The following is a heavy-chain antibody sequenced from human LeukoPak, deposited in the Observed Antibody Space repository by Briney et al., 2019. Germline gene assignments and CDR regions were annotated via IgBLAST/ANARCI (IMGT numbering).Heavy chain of an antibody. Sequence: ASVRVSCKASGYTFAAYYMHWVRQAPGQGLEWMGWIDPNSGGTNYAQKFQGRVTMTRDTAISTAYMELSRLRSDDTAVYYCARLHSSGDNFWGQGTLVTVSS. V-gene: IGHV1-2*02. CDR2: IDPNSGGT. CDR1: GYTFAAYY. D-gene: IGHD6-19*01. J-gene: IGHJ4*02. CDR3: ARLHSSGDNF.